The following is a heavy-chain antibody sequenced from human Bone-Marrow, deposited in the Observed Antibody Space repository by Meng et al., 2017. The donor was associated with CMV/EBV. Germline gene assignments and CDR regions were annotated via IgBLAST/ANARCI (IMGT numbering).Heavy chain of an antibody. CDR3: ARDPFYCSSTSCYGLDYGMDV. D-gene: IGHD2-2*01. CDR2: IIPILGIA. CDR1: VGTFSSYT. J-gene: IGHJ6*02. V-gene: IGHV1-69*04. Sequence: SVKVSRKASVGTFSSYTISRVRQAPGQGLEWMGRIIPILGIANYAQKFQGRVTITADKSKSTAYMELSSLRSEDTAVYYCARDPFYCSSTSCYGLDYGMDVWGQGTTVTVSS.